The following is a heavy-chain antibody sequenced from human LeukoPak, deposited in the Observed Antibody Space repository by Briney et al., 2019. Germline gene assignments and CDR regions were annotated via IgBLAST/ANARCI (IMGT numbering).Heavy chain of an antibody. D-gene: IGHD1-26*01. V-gene: IGHV3-49*04. CDR1: GFTFGDYA. Sequence: GGSLRLSCTVSGFTFGDYAINWVRQAPGKGLEWVGFIRSKAFGETAEYAASVKGRFTISRDDSKNSLYLQMNSLKTEDTAVYFCARAIVQPTRRFDPWGQGTLVAVSS. CDR2: IRSKAFGETA. CDR3: ARAIVQPTRRFDP. J-gene: IGHJ5*02.